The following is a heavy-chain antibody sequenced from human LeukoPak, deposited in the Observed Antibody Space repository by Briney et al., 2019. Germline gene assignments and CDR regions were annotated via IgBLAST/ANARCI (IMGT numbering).Heavy chain of an antibody. CDR3: ARAYRVVPAAMDTFDY. Sequence: SETLSLTCAVYGGSFSGYYWSWIRQPPGKGLEWIGEINHSGSTNYNPSLKSRVTISVDTSKNQFSLKLSSVTAADTAVYYCARAYRVVPAAMDTFDYWGQGTLVTVSP. J-gene: IGHJ4*02. CDR1: GGSFSGYY. V-gene: IGHV4-34*01. CDR2: INHSGST. D-gene: IGHD2-2*01.